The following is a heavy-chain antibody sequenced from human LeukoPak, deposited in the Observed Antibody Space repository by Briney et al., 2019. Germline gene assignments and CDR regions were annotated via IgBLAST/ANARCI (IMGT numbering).Heavy chain of an antibody. CDR3: AKDTYYYDSSGYYSPSYFDY. D-gene: IGHD3-22*01. CDR1: GLTFSSYG. CDR2: IWYDGSNK. J-gene: IGHJ4*02. V-gene: IGHV3-33*06. Sequence: HPGGSLRLSCAASGLTFSSYGMHWVRQAPGKGLEWVAVIWYDGSNKYYADSVKGRLTISRDNSKNTLYLQMNSLRAEDTAVYYCAKDTYYYDSSGYYSPSYFDYWGQGTLVTVSS.